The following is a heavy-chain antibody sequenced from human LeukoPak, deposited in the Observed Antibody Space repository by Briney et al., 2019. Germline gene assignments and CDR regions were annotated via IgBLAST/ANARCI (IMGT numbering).Heavy chain of an antibody. CDR2: VSDSGRNT. Sequence: GGSLRLSCAASGFAFSSDAMSWVRQAPGKGLDWVSSVSDSGRNTYYADSVKGRFTISRDNSRNTLYLQMNSLRAEDTAVYYCAREYHDSSGYLDYWGQGTLVTVSS. V-gene: IGHV3-23*01. J-gene: IGHJ4*02. CDR1: GFAFSSDA. CDR3: AREYHDSSGYLDY. D-gene: IGHD3-22*01.